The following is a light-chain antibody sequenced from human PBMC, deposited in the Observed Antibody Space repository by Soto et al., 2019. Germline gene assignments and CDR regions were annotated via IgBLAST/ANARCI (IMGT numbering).Light chain of an antibody. CDR1: SSDVGGYNY. Sequence: QSVLAQPASVSGSPGQSITISCTGTSSDVGGYNYVSWYQQHPGKAPKLMIYEVSNRPSGVSNRFSGSKSGNTASLTISGLQAEVEADYYCSSYTSSSTLWVFGGGTKLTVL. CDR2: EVS. V-gene: IGLV2-14*01. J-gene: IGLJ3*02. CDR3: SSYTSSSTLWV.